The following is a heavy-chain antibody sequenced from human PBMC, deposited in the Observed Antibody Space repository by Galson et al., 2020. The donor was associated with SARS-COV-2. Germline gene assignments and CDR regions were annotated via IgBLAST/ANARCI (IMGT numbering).Heavy chain of an antibody. CDR2: INHRGST. V-gene: IGHV4-34*01. CDR1: GGSFSGYY. CDR3: ARGPGYSSSWYGKRGWFDP. D-gene: IGHD6-13*01. Sequence: SQTLSLTCAVYGGSFSGYYWSWIRQPPGKGLEWIGEINHRGSTNYNPSLKSRVTISVDTSKNQFSLKLSSVTAADTAVYYCARGPGYSSSWYGKRGWFDPWGQGTLVTVSS. J-gene: IGHJ5*02.